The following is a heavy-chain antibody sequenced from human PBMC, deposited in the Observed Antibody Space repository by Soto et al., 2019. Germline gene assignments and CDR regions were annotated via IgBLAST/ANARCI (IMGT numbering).Heavy chain of an antibody. CDR1: GYTFTSHY. V-gene: IGHV1-46*01. J-gene: IGHJ4*02. Sequence: ASVKVSCKASGYTFTSHYMHCVRQAPGQWLEWMGIINPSGGSTSYAQKFQGRVTMTRDTSTSTVYMELSSLRSGDTAVYYCARVRRSSGYYYGYWGQGTPVTVSS. D-gene: IGHD3-22*01. CDR2: INPSGGST. CDR3: ARVRRSSGYYYGY.